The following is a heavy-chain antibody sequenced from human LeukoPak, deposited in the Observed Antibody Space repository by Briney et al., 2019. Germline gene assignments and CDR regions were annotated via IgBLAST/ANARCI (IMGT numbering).Heavy chain of an antibody. CDR3: ARSLRYVCGTSCFFDY. D-gene: IGHD3-16*01. V-gene: IGHV4-34*01. CDR1: GGSFSGYY. Sequence: SSETLSLTCAVYGGSFSGYYWSWIRQPPGKGLEWIGEINHSGSTNYNPSLKSRVTISVDTSKNQFSLKLSSVTAADTAVYYCARSLRYVCGTSCFFDYWGQGTLVTVSS. CDR2: INHSGST. J-gene: IGHJ4*02.